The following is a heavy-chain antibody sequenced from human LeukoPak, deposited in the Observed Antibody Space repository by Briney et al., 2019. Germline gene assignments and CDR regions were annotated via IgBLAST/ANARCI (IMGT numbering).Heavy chain of an antibody. V-gene: IGHV4-4*02. J-gene: IGHJ5*02. Sequence: SETLSLTCAVSGGSISSSNWWSWVRQPPGKGLEWIGEIYHSGSTNYNPSLKSRVTISVDTSKNQFSLKLTSVTAADTAVYYCARATTNTRNWFDPWGQGTLVTVSS. CDR3: ARATTNTRNWFDP. CDR1: GGSISSSNW. CDR2: IYHSGST. D-gene: IGHD1-14*01.